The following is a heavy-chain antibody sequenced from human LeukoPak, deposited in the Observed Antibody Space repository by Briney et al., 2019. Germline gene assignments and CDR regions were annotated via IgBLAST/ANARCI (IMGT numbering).Heavy chain of an antibody. CDR2: INPNSGGT. CDR3: ARPAEGNYDSSGFDY. J-gene: IGHJ4*02. V-gene: IGHV1-2*02. D-gene: IGHD3-22*01. Sequence: VASVKVSCKASGYTFTGYYMHWVRQAPGQGLEWMGWINPNSGGTNYAQKFQGRVTMTRDTSISTAYMELSRLRSDDTAVYYCARPAEGNYDSSGFDYWGQGTLVTVSS. CDR1: GYTFTGYY.